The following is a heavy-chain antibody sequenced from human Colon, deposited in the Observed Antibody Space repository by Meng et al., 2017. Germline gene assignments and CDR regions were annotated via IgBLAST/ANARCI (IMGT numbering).Heavy chain of an antibody. CDR2: IFSGGSNI. CDR3: ARDRGACTGGRCYSAYFDY. CDR1: GFTYSNYG. Sequence: GSSLKISCAASGFTYSNYGMHWVRQAPGKGLEWVAVIFSGGSNIDYGDAVEGRFTISRDNSKKKLYLQMNSLRAEDTAVYYCARDRGACTGGRCYSAYFDYWGQGTLVTVSS. V-gene: IGHV3-33*01. D-gene: IGHD2-15*01. J-gene: IGHJ4*02.